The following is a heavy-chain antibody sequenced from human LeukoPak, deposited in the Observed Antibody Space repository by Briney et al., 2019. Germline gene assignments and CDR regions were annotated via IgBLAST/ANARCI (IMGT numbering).Heavy chain of an antibody. V-gene: IGHV5-51*01. CDR2: IYPGDSDT. CDR3: AGAAAGTAIDS. J-gene: IGHJ4*02. D-gene: IGHD6-13*01. Sequence: GESLKISCKGSGYSFSTYWIAWVRQMPGKGLEWMGIIYPGDSDTRYSPSFQGQFTTSADKSISTAYLQWSSLKASDSAIYYCAGAAAGTAIDSWGQGTLVTVSS. CDR1: GYSFSTYW.